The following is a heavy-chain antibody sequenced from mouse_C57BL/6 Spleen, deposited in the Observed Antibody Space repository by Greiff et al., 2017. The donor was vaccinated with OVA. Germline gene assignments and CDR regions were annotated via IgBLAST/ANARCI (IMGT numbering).Heavy chain of an antibody. Sequence: QVQLQQSGAELVRPGASVTLSCKASGYTFTDYEMHWVKQTPVHGLEWIGAIDPETGGTAYNQKFKGKAILTADKSSSTAYMELRSLTSEDSAVYYCTRWGDYDDGFAYWGQGTLVTVSA. CDR2: IDPETGGT. V-gene: IGHV1-15*01. D-gene: IGHD2-4*01. J-gene: IGHJ3*01. CDR3: TRWGDYDDGFAY. CDR1: GYTFTDYE.